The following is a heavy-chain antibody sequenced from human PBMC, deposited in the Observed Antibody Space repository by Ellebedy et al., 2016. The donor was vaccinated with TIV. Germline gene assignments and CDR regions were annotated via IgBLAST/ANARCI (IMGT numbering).Heavy chain of an antibody. CDR3: CLGPAATVSD. J-gene: IGHJ4*02. D-gene: IGHD2-15*01. CDR1: GFSFSSHA. CDR2: IYRGGST. V-gene: IGHV3-66*02. Sequence: GGSLRLSCAASGFSFSSHAMTWVRQAPGRGLEWVSVIYRGGSTYYAASMRGRFTISRDNSKSTLYLQMNSLRLEDTAVYYCCLGPAATVSDWGQGTLVTVSS.